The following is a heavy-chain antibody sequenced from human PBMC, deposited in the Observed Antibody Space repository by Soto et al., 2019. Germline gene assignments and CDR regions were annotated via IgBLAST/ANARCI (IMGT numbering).Heavy chain of an antibody. CDR1: EYTFINYP. CDR3: ARSYCSGGSRYRPFDD. J-gene: IGHJ4*02. Sequence: ASVKVSCKASEYTFINYPMQWVRPAPGQRLEWMGWINAGNGDTEYPQKFQVRVTITRDTSASTAYMDLSSLRSEDTAVFYCARSYCSGGSRYRPFDDWGQGTLVTVAS. D-gene: IGHD2-15*01. CDR2: INAGNGDT. V-gene: IGHV1-3*01.